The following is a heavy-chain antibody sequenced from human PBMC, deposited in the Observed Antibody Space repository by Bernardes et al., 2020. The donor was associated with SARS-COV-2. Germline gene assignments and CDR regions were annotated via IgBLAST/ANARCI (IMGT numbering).Heavy chain of an antibody. CDR1: GYPFTGYY. CDR2: INPNSGGT. CDR3: ALPPTNYDRYGMDV. Sequence: ASVKVSRKASGYPFTGYYIHWVRQAPGQGLEWMGWINPNSGGTNYAQKFQGRVTMTRDTSISTAYMELSRLRSDDTAVYYCALPPTNYDRYGMDVWGQGTTVTVSS. D-gene: IGHD3-22*01. J-gene: IGHJ6*02. V-gene: IGHV1-2*02.